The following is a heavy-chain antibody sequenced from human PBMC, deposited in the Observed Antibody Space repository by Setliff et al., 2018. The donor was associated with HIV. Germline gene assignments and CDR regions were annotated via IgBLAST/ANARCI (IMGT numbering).Heavy chain of an antibody. CDR2: IDDSGRIR. J-gene: IGHJ4*02. V-gene: IGHV3-11*04. Sequence: LSLSCIASGFSFSDYYMTWIRQPPGKGLEWIAYIDDSGRIRDYAGSVKGRFTISRDNTKSSLYLLMDSLTVEDTAIYFCAKSKQRIAHGLESWGQGAQVTVSS. CDR1: GFSFSDYY. D-gene: IGHD2-21*01. CDR3: AKSKQRIAHGLES.